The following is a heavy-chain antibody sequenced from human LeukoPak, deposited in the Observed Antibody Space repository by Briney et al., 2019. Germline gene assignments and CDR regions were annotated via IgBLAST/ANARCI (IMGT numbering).Heavy chain of an antibody. CDR3: ASNHPADAFDI. CDR1: GGSISSYY. Sequence: SETLSLTCTVSGGSISSYYWSWIRQPPGKGLEWIGYIYYSGSTNYNPSLKSRVTISVDTSKNQFSLKLSSVTAADTAVYYCASNHPADAFDIWGQGTMVTVSS. V-gene: IGHV4-59*08. CDR2: IYYSGST. J-gene: IGHJ3*02.